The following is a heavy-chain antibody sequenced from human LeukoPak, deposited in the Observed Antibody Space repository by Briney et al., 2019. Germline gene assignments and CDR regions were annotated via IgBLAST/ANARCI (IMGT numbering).Heavy chain of an antibody. J-gene: IGHJ6*02. CDR3: ARVGRHDYGGNYYYYGMDV. CDR1: GGSISSYY. Sequence: SETLSLTRTVSGGSISSYYWSWIRQPPGKGLEWIGYIYYSGSTNYNPSLKSRVTISVDTSKNQFSLKLSSVTAADTAVYYCARVGRHDYGGNYYYYGMDVWGQGTTVTVSS. D-gene: IGHD4-17*01. V-gene: IGHV4-59*01. CDR2: IYYSGST.